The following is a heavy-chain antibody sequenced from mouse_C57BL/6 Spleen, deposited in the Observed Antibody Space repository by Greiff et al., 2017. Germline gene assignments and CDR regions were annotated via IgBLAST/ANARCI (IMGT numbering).Heavy chain of an antibody. Sequence: QVQLQQPGAELVKPGASVTLSCKASGSTLPSSWMQWVKQRPDGGLEWIGGIDPSDSQTNSIQKFKGKATLTVDTSSSTAYMQLSSLTSEDSAVYYCARGRYYYGSSYNWYFDVWGTGTTVTVSS. J-gene: IGHJ1*03. CDR2: IDPSDSQT. CDR1: GSTLPSSW. V-gene: IGHV1-50*01. D-gene: IGHD1-1*01. CDR3: ARGRYYYGSSYNWYFDV.